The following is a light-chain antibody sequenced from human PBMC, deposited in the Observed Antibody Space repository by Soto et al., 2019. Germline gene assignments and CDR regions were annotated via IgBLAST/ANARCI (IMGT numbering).Light chain of an antibody. CDR1: QSASSSY. CDR2: GAS. CDR3: QQYGSSPWK. Sequence: VLTHSPGTLSLSPGETASLSCRSSQSASSSYLAWYQQKPGQAPRLLIYGASTRATGIPDRFSGSGSGTDLTLTISGLEPEDFAVYYCQQYGSSPWKFGQGTKVDIK. V-gene: IGKV3-20*01. J-gene: IGKJ1*01.